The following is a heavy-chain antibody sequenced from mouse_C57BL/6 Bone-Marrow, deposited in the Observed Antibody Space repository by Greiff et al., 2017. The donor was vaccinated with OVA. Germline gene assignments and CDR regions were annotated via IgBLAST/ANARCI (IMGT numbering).Heavy chain of an antibody. CDR1: GFTFSSYG. V-gene: IGHV5-6*01. Sequence: EVQRVESGGDLVKPGGSLKLSCAASGFTFSSYGMSWVRQTPDKRLEWVATISSGGSYTYYPDSVKGRFTISRDNAKNTLYLQMSSLKSEDTAMYYCARGGVTTYYAMDYWGQGTSVTVSS. D-gene: IGHD2-5*01. CDR3: ARGGVTTYYAMDY. CDR2: ISSGGSYT. J-gene: IGHJ4*01.